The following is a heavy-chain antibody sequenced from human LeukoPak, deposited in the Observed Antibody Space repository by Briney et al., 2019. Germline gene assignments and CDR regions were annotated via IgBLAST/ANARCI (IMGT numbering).Heavy chain of an antibody. D-gene: IGHD4-17*01. CDR1: GFTFSSYA. J-gene: IGHJ6*03. V-gene: IGHV3-23*01. CDR3: AKTTVTAESYFYYYMDV. CDR2: VSGSGGTT. Sequence: GRSLRLSCVASGFTFSSYAMHWVRQAPGKGLEWVSAVSGSGGTTYYADSVKGRFTISGDNSENTLYLQMNSLGAEDTAVYFCAKTTVTAESYFYYYMDVWGKGTTVTVSS.